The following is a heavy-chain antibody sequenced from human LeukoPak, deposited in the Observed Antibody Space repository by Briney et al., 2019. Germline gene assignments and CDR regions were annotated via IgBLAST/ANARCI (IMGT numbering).Heavy chain of an antibody. J-gene: IGHJ2*01. Sequence: PSETLSLTCTVSGDSVTSGAYYWSWIRQPPGKGLEWIGCIYYSGSTHYNPALKSRLTISVDTSKNQFSLNLSSVTAADTAVYYCARSPYGSGSYYDFWYFDLWGRGTLVTVSS. CDR2: IYYSGST. V-gene: IGHV4-61*08. D-gene: IGHD3-10*01. CDR3: ARSPYGSGSYYDFWYFDL. CDR1: GDSVTSGAYY.